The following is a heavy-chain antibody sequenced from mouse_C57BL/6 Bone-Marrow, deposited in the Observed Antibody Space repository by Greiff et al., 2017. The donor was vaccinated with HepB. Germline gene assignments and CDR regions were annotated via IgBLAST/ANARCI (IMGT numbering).Heavy chain of an antibody. CDR3: TGEGLRRRDYFDY. Sequence: EVHLVESGGGLVQPGGSMKLSCVASGFTFSNYWMNWVRQSPEKGLEWVAQIRLKSDNYATHYAESVKGRFTISRDDSKSSVYLQMNNLRAEDTGIYYCTGEGLRRRDYFDYWGQGTTLTVSS. D-gene: IGHD2-4*01. J-gene: IGHJ2*01. V-gene: IGHV6-3*01. CDR2: IRLKSDNYAT. CDR1: GFTFSNYW.